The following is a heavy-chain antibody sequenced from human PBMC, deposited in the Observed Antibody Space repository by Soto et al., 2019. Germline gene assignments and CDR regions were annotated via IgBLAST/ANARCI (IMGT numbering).Heavy chain of an antibody. CDR3: ARDFTRRTRCILGY. CDR2: INPNSGGT. J-gene: IGHJ1*01. CDR1: GYTFTGYY. D-gene: IGHD7-27*01. V-gene: IGHV1-2*04. Sequence: ASVKVSCKASGYTFTGYYMHWVRQAPGQGLEWMGWINPNSGGTNYAQKFQGWVTMTRDTSISTAYMELSRLRSDDTAVYYCARDFTRRTRCILGYWGQGTLVTVSS.